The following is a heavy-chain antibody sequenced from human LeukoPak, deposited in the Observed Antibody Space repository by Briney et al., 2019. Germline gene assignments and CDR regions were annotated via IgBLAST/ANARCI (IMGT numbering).Heavy chain of an antibody. J-gene: IGHJ4*02. V-gene: IGHV4-61*01. CDR2: IYYTGST. CDR3: ARDSRLYCSGGSCHVFDY. CDR1: GGSVSNGNYY. D-gene: IGHD2-15*01. Sequence: PSETLSLTCTVSGGSVSNGNYYWSWLRQPPGKALEWIGYIYYTGSTSYNPSLEGQVTISVDTSKNQFSVKLNSVTAADTAVYYCARDSRLYCSGGSCHVFDYWGQGTLVTVSS.